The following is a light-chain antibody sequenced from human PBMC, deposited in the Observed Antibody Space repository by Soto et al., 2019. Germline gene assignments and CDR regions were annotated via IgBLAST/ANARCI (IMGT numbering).Light chain of an antibody. CDR1: QSVSSSY. CDR3: QQSGSSLSWT. Sequence: EIVLTQSPGTLSLSPGERATLSCRASQSVSSSYLAWYQQKPGQAPRLLICGASSRATGIPDRFSGSGSGTDFTLTISRLEPDDFAVYYCQQSGSSLSWTFGQGTKVDIK. V-gene: IGKV3-20*01. CDR2: GAS. J-gene: IGKJ1*01.